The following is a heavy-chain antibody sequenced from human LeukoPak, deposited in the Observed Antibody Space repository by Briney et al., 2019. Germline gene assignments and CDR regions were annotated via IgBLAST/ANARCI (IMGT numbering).Heavy chain of an antibody. D-gene: IGHD1-26*01. Sequence: GGSLRLSCAASGFTFSSYDMHWVRQATGKGLEWVSAIGTDGDTFYPGSVKGRFTISRDNAENSLYLQMNSLRAEDTAVYYCAKDYRAHPLRPNWFDPWGQGTLVTVSS. V-gene: IGHV3-13*01. CDR1: GFTFSSYD. CDR2: IGTDGDT. CDR3: AKDYRAHPLRPNWFDP. J-gene: IGHJ5*02.